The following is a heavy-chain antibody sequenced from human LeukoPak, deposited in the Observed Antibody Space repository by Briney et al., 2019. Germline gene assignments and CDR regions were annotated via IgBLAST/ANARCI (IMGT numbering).Heavy chain of an antibody. CDR1: GFTSSSYW. J-gene: IGHJ4*02. D-gene: IGHD3/OR15-3a*01. Sequence: GGSLRLSCAVSGFTSSSYWMSWVRQAPGKGLEWVANMNPDGSIRYYVASVKGRFTISRDYAMNSLHLQMNSLKAEDTAVYYCARGVGGDWFPDNWGQGTLVTVSS. CDR3: ARGVGGDWFPDN. CDR2: MNPDGSIR. V-gene: IGHV3-7*01.